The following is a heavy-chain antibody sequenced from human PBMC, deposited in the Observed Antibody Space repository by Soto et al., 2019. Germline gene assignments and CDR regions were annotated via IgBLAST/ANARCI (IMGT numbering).Heavy chain of an antibody. V-gene: IGHV3-15*07. D-gene: IGHD4-17*01. CDR3: TTDTHFSLVSTYDYGDSNYYYGMDV. Sequence: GGSLRLSCAASGFTFSNAWMNWVRQAPGKGLEWVGRIKSKTDGGTTDYAAPVKGRFTISRDDSKNTLYLQMNSLKTEDTAVYYCTTDTHFSLVSTYDYGDSNYYYGMDVWGQGTTVTVSS. CDR2: IKSKTDGGTT. J-gene: IGHJ6*02. CDR1: GFTFSNAW.